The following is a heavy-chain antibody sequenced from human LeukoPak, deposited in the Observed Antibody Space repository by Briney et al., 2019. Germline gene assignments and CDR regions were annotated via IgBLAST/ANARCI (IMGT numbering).Heavy chain of an antibody. CDR2: IYYRGST. CDR1: GASMNRDNQF. D-gene: IGHD6-19*01. V-gene: IGHV4-30-4*01. J-gene: IGHJ4*02. CDR3: ARAVAVAGTWVDY. Sequence: NTSQTLSLTCNVSGASMNRDNQFWSWIRQPPGKGLEWIGYIYYRGSTNYNPSLKSRVTISVDTSKNQFSLKLSSVTAADTAVYYCARAVAVAGTWVDYWGQGTLVTVSS.